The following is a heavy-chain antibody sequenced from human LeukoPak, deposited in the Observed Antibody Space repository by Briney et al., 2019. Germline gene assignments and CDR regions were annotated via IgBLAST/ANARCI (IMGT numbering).Heavy chain of an antibody. Sequence: GRSLRLSCAASGFTFSNHNMVWVRQPPGQGLEWISYISDSSITMYHADPVKCRFTISRDNAKNSLFLKMNSLRAEDTAVYYCARDGGFCSGGFCYRLFDPWGQGTLVTVSS. CDR3: ARDGGFCSGGFCYRLFDP. CDR1: GFTFSNHN. V-gene: IGHV3-48*04. J-gene: IGHJ5*02. D-gene: IGHD2-15*01. CDR2: ISDSSITM.